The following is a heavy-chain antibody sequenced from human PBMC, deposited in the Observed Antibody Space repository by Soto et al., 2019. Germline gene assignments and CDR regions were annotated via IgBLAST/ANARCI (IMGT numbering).Heavy chain of an antibody. CDR1: GFTFSSYS. Sequence: EVQLVESGGGLVKPGGSLRLSCAASGFTFSSYSMNWVRQAPGKGLEWVSSISSSSSYIYYADSVKGRFTISRDNAKNSLYLPMNSLRAEDTAVYYCARDGEYCSSSSCSELFDYWGQGTLVTVSS. J-gene: IGHJ4*02. V-gene: IGHV3-21*01. CDR3: ARDGEYCSSSSCSELFDY. CDR2: ISSSSSYI. D-gene: IGHD2-2*01.